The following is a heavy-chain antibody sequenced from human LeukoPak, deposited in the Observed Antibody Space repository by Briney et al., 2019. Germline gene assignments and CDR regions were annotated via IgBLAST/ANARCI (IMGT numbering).Heavy chain of an antibody. D-gene: IGHD5-24*01. J-gene: IGHJ4*02. CDR1: GFTVSSNY. CDR2: IYSGGST. Sequence: PGGSLRLSCAASGFTVSSNYMSWVRQAPGKGLEWVSVIYSGGSTYYADSVKGRFTISRDNSKNTLYLQMNSLRAEDTAVYYCARDRWLQLESFDYWGQGTLVTVSS. CDR3: ARDRWLQLESFDY. V-gene: IGHV3-53*01.